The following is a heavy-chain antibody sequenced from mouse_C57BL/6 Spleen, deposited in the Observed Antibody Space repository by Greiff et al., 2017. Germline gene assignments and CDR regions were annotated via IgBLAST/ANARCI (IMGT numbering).Heavy chain of an antibody. V-gene: IGHV2-2*01. CDR3: ARTPNWSRYFDV. CDR1: GFSLTSYG. Sequence: QVQLKQSGPGLVQPSQSLSITCTVSGFSLTSYGVHWVRQSPGKGLEWLGVIWRGGSTDYNAAFISRLSISKDNSKSQVFFKMNSLQADDTAIYYCARTPNWSRYFDVWGTGTTVTVSS. CDR2: IWRGGST. J-gene: IGHJ1*03. D-gene: IGHD4-1*01.